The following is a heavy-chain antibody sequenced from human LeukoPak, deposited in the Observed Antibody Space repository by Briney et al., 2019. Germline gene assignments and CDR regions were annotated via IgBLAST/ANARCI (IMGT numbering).Heavy chain of an antibody. J-gene: IGHJ4*02. Sequence: GGSLRLSCAPSGFIFSNYAMHWVRQAPGKGLEWVAVISYDGSNKYYADSVKGRFTISRDNSKNTLYLQMNSLRAEDTAVYYCARRAGAYSHPYDYWGQGTLVTVSS. D-gene: IGHD4/OR15-4a*01. CDR1: GFIFSNYA. CDR3: ARRAGAYSHPYDY. CDR2: ISYDGSNK. V-gene: IGHV3-30*14.